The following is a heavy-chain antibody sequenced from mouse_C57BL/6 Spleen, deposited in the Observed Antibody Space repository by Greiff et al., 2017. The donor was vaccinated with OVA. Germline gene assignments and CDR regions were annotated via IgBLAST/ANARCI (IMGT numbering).Heavy chain of an antibody. J-gene: IGHJ3*01. Sequence: QVQLQQPGAELVKPGASVKLSCKASGYTFTSYWMQWVKQRPGQGLEWIGEIDPSDSYTNYNQKFTGKATLTVDTSSSTAYMQLSSLTSEDSAVYYCARSGTTVVEAYWGKGTLVTVSA. CDR3: ARSGTTVVEAY. D-gene: IGHD1-1*01. CDR1: GYTFTSYW. V-gene: IGHV1-50*01. CDR2: IDPSDSYT.